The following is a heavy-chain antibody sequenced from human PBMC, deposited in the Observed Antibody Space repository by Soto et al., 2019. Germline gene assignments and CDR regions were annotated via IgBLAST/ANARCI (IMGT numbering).Heavy chain of an antibody. V-gene: IGHV1-18*04. Sequence: ASVKVSCKDSGYTFTSYASSWVQQAPGQGLEWMGWISAYNGNTNYAQNLQGRVTMTTDTSTSTAYMELRSLRSDDTAVYYCARVDVLRFLEWLIWGQGTLVTVSS. CDR2: ISAYNGNT. D-gene: IGHD3-3*01. J-gene: IGHJ4*02. CDR1: GYTFTSYA. CDR3: ARVDVLRFLEWLI.